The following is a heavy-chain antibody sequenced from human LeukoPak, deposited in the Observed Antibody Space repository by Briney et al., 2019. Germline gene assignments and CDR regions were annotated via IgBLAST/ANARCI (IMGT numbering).Heavy chain of an antibody. CDR3: AGNRASGSLIDWFDP. Sequence: GGSLRLSCAASGFTFSSYSMNWVRQAPGKGLEWVSSISSSSSYIYYADSVKGRFTISRDNAKNSLYLQMNSLRAEDTAVYYCAGNRASGSLIDWFDPWGQGTLVTVSS. CDR2: ISSSSSYI. J-gene: IGHJ5*02. D-gene: IGHD3-22*01. CDR1: GFTFSSYS. V-gene: IGHV3-21*01.